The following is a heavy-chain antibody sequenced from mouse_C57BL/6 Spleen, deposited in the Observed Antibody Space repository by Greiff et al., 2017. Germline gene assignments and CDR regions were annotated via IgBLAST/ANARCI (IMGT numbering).Heavy chain of an antibody. CDR2: NSYDGSN. Sequence: EVQLQESGPGLVKPSPSLSLTCSVTGYTITSGYYWNWIRQFPGNKLEWMGFNSYDGSNNYNQSLKNRISITRDTSKNQVFLKLNSVTTEDTATYYCAREGGTFGYAMDYWGQGTSVTISS. CDR1: GYTITSGYY. CDR3: AREGGTFGYAMDY. D-gene: IGHD4-1*01. V-gene: IGHV3-6*01. J-gene: IGHJ4*01.